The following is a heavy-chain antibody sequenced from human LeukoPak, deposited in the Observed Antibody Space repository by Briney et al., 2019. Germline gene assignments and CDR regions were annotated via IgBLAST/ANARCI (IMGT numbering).Heavy chain of an antibody. V-gene: IGHV1-24*01. CDR3: AIGQRQWLGLYYFDY. Sequence: ASVKVSCKVSGYTLTELSMHWVRQAPGKGLEWMGGFDPEDGETIYAQKFQGRVTMTEDTSTDTAYMELSSLSSEDTAVYYCAIGQRQWLGLYYFDYWGQGTLVTVSS. D-gene: IGHD6-19*01. CDR1: GYTLTELS. CDR2: FDPEDGET. J-gene: IGHJ4*02.